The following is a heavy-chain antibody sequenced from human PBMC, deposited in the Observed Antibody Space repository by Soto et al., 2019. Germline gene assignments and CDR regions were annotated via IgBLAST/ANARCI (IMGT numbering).Heavy chain of an antibody. CDR2: ISYDGSNK. CDR1: GFTFSSYG. J-gene: IGHJ6*02. D-gene: IGHD4-4*01. V-gene: IGHV3-30*18. CDR3: AKCSYSNYVAPISYYYYGMDV. Sequence: QVQLVESGGGVVQPGRSLRLSCAASGFTFSSYGMHWVRQAPGKGLEWVAVISYDGSNKYYADSVKGRFTISRDNSKNTLYLQMNSLRAEDTAVYYCAKCSYSNYVAPISYYYYGMDVWGQGTTVTVSS.